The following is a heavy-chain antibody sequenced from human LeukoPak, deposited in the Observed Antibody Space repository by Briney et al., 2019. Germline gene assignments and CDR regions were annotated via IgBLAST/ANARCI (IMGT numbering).Heavy chain of an antibody. V-gene: IGHV4-34*01. D-gene: IGHD2-15*01. CDR2: INHSGST. CDR1: GGSFSGYY. J-gene: IGHJ6*03. CDR3: ARGSCSGGSCYRGYYYYMDV. Sequence: KPSETLSLTCAVYGGSFSGYYWSWIRQPPGKGLEWIGEINHSGSTNYNPSLKSRVTISVDTSKNQFSLKLSSVSAADTAVYYCARGSCSGGSCYRGYYYYMDVWGKGTTVTVSS.